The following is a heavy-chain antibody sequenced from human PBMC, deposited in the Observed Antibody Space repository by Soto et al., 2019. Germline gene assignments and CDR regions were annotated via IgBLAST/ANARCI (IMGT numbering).Heavy chain of an antibody. V-gene: IGHV4-39*01. CDR3: AGGDYYHSSGYYFYYYTMDV. J-gene: IGHJ6*02. Sequence: SETLSLTCTVSGGSISGSGYYWGWIRQPPGKGXVWIGNVYYGGSTYYNPSLKSRVTISVETSKSQFSLKLSSVTAADTAVYYCAGGDYYHSSGYYFYYYTMDVWGQGTTVTVSS. D-gene: IGHD3-22*01. CDR2: VYYGGST. CDR1: GGSISGSGYY.